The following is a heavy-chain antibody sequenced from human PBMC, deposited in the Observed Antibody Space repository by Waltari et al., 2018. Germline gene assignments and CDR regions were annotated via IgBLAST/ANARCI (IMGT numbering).Heavy chain of an antibody. Sequence: QVQLQESGPGLVKPSETLSLTCPVSGASISSDYWRWIRQPPGKGLEWIGYTYYTGSTNDNPSLKSRVTISVDTSKNQFSLKLSSVTAADTAVYYCARGELGIGYWGQGTLVTVSS. D-gene: IGHD7-27*01. J-gene: IGHJ4*02. CDR3: ARGELGIGY. CDR1: GASISSDY. V-gene: IGHV4-59*01. CDR2: TYYTGST.